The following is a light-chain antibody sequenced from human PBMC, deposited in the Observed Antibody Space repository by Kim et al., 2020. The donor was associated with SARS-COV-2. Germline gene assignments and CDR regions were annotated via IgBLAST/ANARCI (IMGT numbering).Light chain of an antibody. Sequence: GQSVSISCTGTSSYVGGYNFVSWYQHPPGKAPKLIIYDVTKRPSGVPDRFSGSKSGNTASLTISGLQADDEADYYCCSYAGTYSLVFGGGTQLTVL. J-gene: IGLJ3*02. V-gene: IGLV2-11*01. CDR3: CSYAGTYSLV. CDR2: DVT. CDR1: SSYVGGYNF.